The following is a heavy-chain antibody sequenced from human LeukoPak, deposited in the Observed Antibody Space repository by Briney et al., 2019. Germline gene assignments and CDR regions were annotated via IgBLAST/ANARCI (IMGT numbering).Heavy chain of an antibody. J-gene: IGHJ4*02. Sequence: PSETLSLTCAVYGGSFSGYYWSWIRQPPGKGLEWIGEINHSGSTNYNPSLKSRVTISVDTSKNQFSLKLSSVTAADTAFYFCVRDDTYFYDSSGHGFDYWGQGTLVTVTS. CDR1: GGSFSGYY. CDR2: INHSGST. CDR3: VRDDTYFYDSSGHGFDY. V-gene: IGHV4-34*01. D-gene: IGHD3-22*01.